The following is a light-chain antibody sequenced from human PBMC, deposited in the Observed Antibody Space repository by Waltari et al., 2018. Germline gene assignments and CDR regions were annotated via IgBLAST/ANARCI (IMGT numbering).Light chain of an antibody. CDR1: QSLLPRNGYNS. V-gene: IGKV2-28*01. CDR2: MGS. J-gene: IGKJ4*01. CDR3: MEALQTPGT. Sequence: DIVMTQSPLSLPVTPGEPASISCRSSQSLLPRNGYNSLEWYLRKPGQSPQLLIYMGSNRASGVPDRFSGSRSGTDFTLKISRVEAEDVGVYYCMEALQTPGTFGGGTKVELK.